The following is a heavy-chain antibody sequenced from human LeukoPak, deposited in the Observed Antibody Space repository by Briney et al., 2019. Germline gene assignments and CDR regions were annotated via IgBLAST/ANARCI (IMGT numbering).Heavy chain of an antibody. J-gene: IGHJ4*02. Sequence: ASVKVSCKASGYTFTSYGISWVRQAPGQGLEWMGWISAYNGNTNYAQKLQGRVTMTTDTSTSTAYMELRSLRSDDTAVYYCARDPAWDYDYVWGSPTSFWYFDYWGQGTLVTVSS. D-gene: IGHD3-16*01. CDR1: GYTFTSYG. CDR2: ISAYNGNT. CDR3: ARDPAWDYDYVWGSPTSFWYFDY. V-gene: IGHV1-18*01.